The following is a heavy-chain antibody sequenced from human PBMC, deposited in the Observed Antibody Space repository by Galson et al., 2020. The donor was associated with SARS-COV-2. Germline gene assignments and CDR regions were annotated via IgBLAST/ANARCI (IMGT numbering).Heavy chain of an antibody. Sequence: GESLKISCVASGFTFSGYGMNWVRQAPGKGLEWVSYISSSSSSVYYADSVKGRFTMSRDNAEKSLYLQMNSLRAEDTAVYYCARDSGYSSGWYDYWGQGTLVTVSS. V-gene: IGHV3-48*01. CDR1: GFTFSGYG. CDR2: ISSSSSSV. CDR3: ARDSGYSSGWYDY. D-gene: IGHD6-19*01. J-gene: IGHJ4*02.